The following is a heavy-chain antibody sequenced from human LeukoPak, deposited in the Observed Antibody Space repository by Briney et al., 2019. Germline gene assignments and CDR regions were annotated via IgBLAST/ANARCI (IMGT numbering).Heavy chain of an antibody. J-gene: IGHJ3*02. D-gene: IGHD2-2*01. CDR2: IIPIFGTA. CDR3: ANNGGYCSSTSCPDAFDI. CDR1: GGTFSSYA. Sequence: GASVKVSCKSSGGTFSSYAISWVRQAPGQGLEWMGGIIPIFGTANYAQKFQGRVTITADESTSTAYMELSSLRSEDTAVYYCANNGGYCSSTSCPDAFDIWGQGTMVTVSS. V-gene: IGHV1-69*13.